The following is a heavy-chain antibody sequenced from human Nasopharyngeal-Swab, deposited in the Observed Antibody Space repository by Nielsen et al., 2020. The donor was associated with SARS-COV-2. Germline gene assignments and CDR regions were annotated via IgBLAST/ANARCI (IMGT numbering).Heavy chain of an antibody. D-gene: IGHD6-19*01. CDR1: GFTFSNID. CDR3: AKDRSWRYSSAFFDY. J-gene: IGHJ4*02. V-gene: IGHV3-35*01. CDR2: VSWNGSRT. Sequence: GGSLRLSVAPSGFTFSNIDMNWVRQAPGKGLEWVSGVSWNGSRTHYADSVKGRFIISRDNSRNTLYLQMNSLRAEDTAVYYCAKDRSWRYSSAFFDYWGQGTLVTVSS.